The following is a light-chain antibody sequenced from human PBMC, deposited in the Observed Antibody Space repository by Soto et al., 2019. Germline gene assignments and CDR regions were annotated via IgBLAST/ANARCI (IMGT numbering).Light chain of an antibody. CDR2: DVT. CDR3: SASTGSYNRV. CDR1: SGDVAGSNY. V-gene: IGLV2-8*01. J-gene: IGLJ1*01. Sequence: QSALTQPPSASGSPGQSVTISCTGISGDVAGSNYVSWYQQHPGKAPKLMIYDVTKRPSGVPDRFSGSKSGNTASLTISGLQAEDEADYYCSASTGSYNRVFGRGTKVTVL.